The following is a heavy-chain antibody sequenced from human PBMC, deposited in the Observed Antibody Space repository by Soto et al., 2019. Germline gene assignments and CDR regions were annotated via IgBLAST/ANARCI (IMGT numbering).Heavy chain of an antibody. Sequence: SETLSLTCTVSGGSISNYYWSWIRQPPGKGLQWIGYIFSSGSTNYNPSLKSRVTISVDTSKNQLSLNLSSVTAADTAVYYCASLVVPAAMRFTYYYYGMDVWGQGTTVTVSS. J-gene: IGHJ6*02. CDR2: IFSSGST. CDR1: GGSISNYY. D-gene: IGHD2-2*01. CDR3: ASLVVPAAMRFTYYYYGMDV. V-gene: IGHV4-59*08.